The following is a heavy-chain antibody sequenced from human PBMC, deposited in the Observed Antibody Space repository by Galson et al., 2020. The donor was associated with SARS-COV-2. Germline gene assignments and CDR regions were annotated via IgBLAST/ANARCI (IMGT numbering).Heavy chain of an antibody. CDR3: ARIRVAAAGSTFDY. CDR1: GFSLSTSGMC. D-gene: IGHD6-13*01. CDR2: IDWDDDK. V-gene: IGHV2-70*01. J-gene: IGHJ4*02. Sequence: SGPTLVKPPQPLTLTCPFSGFSLSTSGMCVSWIRQPPGKALEWLALIDWDDDKYYSTSLKTRLTISKDTSNNQVVLTMTNMDPVDTATYYCARIRVAAAGSTFDYWGQGTLVTVSS.